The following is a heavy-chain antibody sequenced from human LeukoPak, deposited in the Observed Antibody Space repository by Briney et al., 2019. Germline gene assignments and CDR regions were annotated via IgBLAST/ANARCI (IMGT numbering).Heavy chain of an antibody. CDR1: GFTFSNYA. J-gene: IGHJ6*02. D-gene: IGHD2-15*01. CDR3: AKSCGGTCYYYGMDV. V-gene: IGHV3-48*01. Sequence: PGGSLRVSCAASGFTFSNYAMNWVRQAPGKGLEWVSYISTSGNSIHYADSVKGRFTISRDNSKNPLHLQLNSLRAEDTALYYCAKSCGGTCYYYGMDVWGQGTTVTVSS. CDR2: ISTSGNSI.